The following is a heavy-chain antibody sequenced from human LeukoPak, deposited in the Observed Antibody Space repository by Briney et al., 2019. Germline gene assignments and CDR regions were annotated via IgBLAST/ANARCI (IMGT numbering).Heavy chain of an antibody. V-gene: IGHV3-7*03. Sequence: GGSLRLSCAASGFTFSSYWMSWVRQAPGKGLEWVANIRQDGSEKYYVDSVKGRFTISRDNAKNSLFLQMNSLRAEDTALYYCTKGPTGLAFFDFWGQGTLVTVSS. CDR3: TKGPTGLAFFDF. J-gene: IGHJ4*02. CDR2: IRQDGSEK. CDR1: GFTFSSYW. D-gene: IGHD2-21*01.